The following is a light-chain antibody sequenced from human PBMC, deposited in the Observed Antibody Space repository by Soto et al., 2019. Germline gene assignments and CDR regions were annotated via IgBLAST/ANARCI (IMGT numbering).Light chain of an antibody. Sequence: QSALTQPRSVSGSPGKSVTISCTGTSSNVGGYTYVSWYQQHPGIAPQLIIYDVTKRPSGVPDRFSGSKSGNTASLTISGLQAEDEADYYCCSYAGSYSWVFGGGTQLTVL. V-gene: IGLV2-11*01. CDR3: CSYAGSYSWV. CDR1: SSNVGGYTY. CDR2: DVT. J-gene: IGLJ3*02.